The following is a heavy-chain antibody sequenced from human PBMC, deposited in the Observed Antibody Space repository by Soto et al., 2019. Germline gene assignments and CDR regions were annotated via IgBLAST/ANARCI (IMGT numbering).Heavy chain of an antibody. CDR3: ASLLGFSYGSWDEDY. CDR1: GGSISSGDYY. CDR2: IYYSGST. V-gene: IGHV4-30-4*08. J-gene: IGHJ4*02. Sequence: TLSLTCTVSGGSISSGDYYWSWIRQPQGKGLEWIGYIYYSGSTYYNPSLKSRVTISVDTSKNQFSLKLSSVTAADTAVYYCASLLGFSYGSWDEDYWGQGTLVPVSS. D-gene: IGHD5-18*01.